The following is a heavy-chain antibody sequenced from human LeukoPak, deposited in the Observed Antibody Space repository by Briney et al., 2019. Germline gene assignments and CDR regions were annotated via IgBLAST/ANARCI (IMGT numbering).Heavy chain of an antibody. D-gene: IGHD3-16*01. V-gene: IGHV3-33*01. Sequence: GRSLRLSCAASGFTFTFSRYGMHWVRQAPGKGLEWVAVIWSAGGNKYYPDSVKGRFTISRDNSKNTLFLQMNSLRAEDTAVYFCAREGDYYSVDVWGQGTTVTVSS. CDR3: AREGDYYSVDV. CDR2: IWSAGGNK. J-gene: IGHJ6*02. CDR1: GFTFTFSRYG.